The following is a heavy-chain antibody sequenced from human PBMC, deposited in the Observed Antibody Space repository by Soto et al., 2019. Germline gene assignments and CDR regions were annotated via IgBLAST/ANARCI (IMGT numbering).Heavy chain of an antibody. D-gene: IGHD7-27*01. CDR2: INSDGSIA. Sequence: GGSLRLSCSASGFTFSDYWMAWARQAPGKGLFWVSRINSDGSIAHYAESVKGRFTISRDNAKNTLWLQVNSLRDDDTAVYYCGRERWGLLDIWGQGAMVTVSS. V-gene: IGHV3-74*01. CDR3: GRERWGLLDI. CDR1: GFTFSDYW. J-gene: IGHJ3*02.